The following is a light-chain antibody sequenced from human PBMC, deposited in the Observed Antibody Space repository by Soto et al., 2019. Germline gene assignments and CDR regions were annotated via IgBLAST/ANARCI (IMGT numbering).Light chain of an antibody. J-gene: IGLJ1*01. V-gene: IGLV2-14*01. CDR3: TSYTSSSTYV. Sequence: QSVLTQPASVSGSPGQSITISCTGTSSDVGGHNSVSWYQQHPGKAPKLMIYNVSNRPSGVSNRFSGSKSGNTASLTISWLLAEDEADYYCTSYTSSSTYVFGAGTKLTVL. CDR2: NVS. CDR1: SSDVGGHNS.